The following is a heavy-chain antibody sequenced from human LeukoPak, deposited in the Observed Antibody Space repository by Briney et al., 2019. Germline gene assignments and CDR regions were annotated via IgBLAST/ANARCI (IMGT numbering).Heavy chain of an antibody. V-gene: IGHV3-7*05. CDR3: ARGTPYRDSDDY. CDR2: INQDGSVK. Sequence: GGSLRLSCSASGLTLSSCWMSWVRQAPGKGLEWVANINQDGSVKSSVGSVKGRFTISRDNAKNSLYLQMNSLRVEDTAVYFCARGTPYRDSDDYWGQGTLVTVSS. D-gene: IGHD1-14*01. J-gene: IGHJ4*02. CDR1: GLTLSSCW.